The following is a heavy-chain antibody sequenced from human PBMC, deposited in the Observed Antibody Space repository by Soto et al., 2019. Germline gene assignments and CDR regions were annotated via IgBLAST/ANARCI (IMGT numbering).Heavy chain of an antibody. Sequence: EVQLLESGGGLIQPGGSLRLSCSASGFSFSSYAMMWVRQAPGKGLELVSVISGRGGSSYFADSAKGRFTISRDNSKNMLYLEMNSLRAEDTAIYFCAKGSIEYSASVDYWGQGTLVIVSS. J-gene: IGHJ4*02. CDR2: ISGRGGSS. V-gene: IGHV3-23*01. D-gene: IGHD1-26*01. CDR3: AKGSIEYSASVDY. CDR1: GFSFSSYA.